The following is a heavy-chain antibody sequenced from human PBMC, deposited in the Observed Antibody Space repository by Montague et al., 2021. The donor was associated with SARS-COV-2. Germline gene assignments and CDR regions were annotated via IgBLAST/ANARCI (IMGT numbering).Heavy chain of an antibody. CDR2: IYHTGST. J-gene: IGHJ4*02. Sequence: SETLSLTCVVSGDSISTDNWWTWVRLPPGKGLEWVGEIYHTGSTKYKPSLKTRVTLSLDTPRNHFSLKLRSVTAADTAVYYCARAQNTCFTANCVNYFEVWGLGALVTVSS. CDR1: GDSISTDNW. D-gene: IGHD1-1*01. CDR3: ARAQNTCFTANCVNYFEV. V-gene: IGHV4-4*02.